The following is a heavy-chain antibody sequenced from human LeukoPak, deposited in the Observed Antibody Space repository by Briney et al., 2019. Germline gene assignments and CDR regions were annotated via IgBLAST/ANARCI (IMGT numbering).Heavy chain of an antibody. J-gene: IGHJ4*02. CDR1: GFTFSTSE. CDR3: ARDGCSGTSCFDY. V-gene: IGHV3-48*03. D-gene: IGHD2-2*01. CDR2: ISGSGTIT. Sequence: GGSLRLSCAASGFTFSTSEMNWVRQAPGTGLEWVSYISGSGTITYYADSVKGRFTISGDNAKDSLYLQMHSLRAEDTAVYYCARDGCSGTSCFDYWGPGTLVTVSS.